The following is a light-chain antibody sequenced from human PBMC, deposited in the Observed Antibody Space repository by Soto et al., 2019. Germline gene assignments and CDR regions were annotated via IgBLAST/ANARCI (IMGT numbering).Light chain of an antibody. CDR1: QDISNY. Sequence: DIQMTQSPSSLSASVGDRVTITCQASQDISNYLNWYQQKPGKAPKLLIYDASNLETGVPSRFSGRGCGTDFTFTISRLQPEDIATYYCQQYDNLPSLTFGGGTKVEIK. J-gene: IGKJ4*01. CDR2: DAS. CDR3: QQYDNLPSLT. V-gene: IGKV1-33*01.